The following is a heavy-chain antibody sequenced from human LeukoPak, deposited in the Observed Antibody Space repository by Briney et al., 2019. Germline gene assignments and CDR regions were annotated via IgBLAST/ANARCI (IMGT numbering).Heavy chain of an antibody. CDR3: ARDQSSSWYVAWFDP. CDR2: IYSGGST. D-gene: IGHD6-13*01. Sequence: GGSLRLSCAASGFTVSSNYMSWVRQAPGKGLEWVSVIYSGGSTYYADSVKGRFTISRDNSKNTLYLQMNSLRVEDTAVYYCARDQSSSWYVAWFDPWGQGTLVTVSS. J-gene: IGHJ5*02. V-gene: IGHV3-66*01. CDR1: GFTVSSNY.